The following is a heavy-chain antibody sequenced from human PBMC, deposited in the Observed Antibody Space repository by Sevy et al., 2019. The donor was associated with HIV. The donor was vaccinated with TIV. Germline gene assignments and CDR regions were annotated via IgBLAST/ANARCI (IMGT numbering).Heavy chain of an antibody. D-gene: IGHD1-26*01. CDR1: GFTFDDYA. CDR3: ASDPGVGDYGMDV. J-gene: IGHJ6*02. CDR2: ISWNSGSI. Sequence: GGSLRLSCAASGFTFDDYAMQWVRQAPGKGLEWVSGISWNSGSIGYANSVKGRFTISRDNAKNSLYLQMNSLRAEDTAVYYCASDPGVGDYGMDVWGQGTTVTVSS. V-gene: IGHV3-9*01.